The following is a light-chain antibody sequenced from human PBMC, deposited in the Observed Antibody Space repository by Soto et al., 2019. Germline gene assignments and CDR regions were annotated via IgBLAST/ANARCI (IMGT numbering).Light chain of an antibody. CDR2: DDN. V-gene: IGLV1-51*01. Sequence: QSVLTQPPSVSAAPGQKVTISCSGSSSNIGGNSVSWYQQLPGTPPKLLMYDDNKRPSGIPDRFSGSKSGTSAPLGITGFQAGEEADYYCGSWDSSLSAYVFGTGTKVTVL. J-gene: IGLJ1*01. CDR1: SSNIGGNS. CDR3: GSWDSSLSAYV.